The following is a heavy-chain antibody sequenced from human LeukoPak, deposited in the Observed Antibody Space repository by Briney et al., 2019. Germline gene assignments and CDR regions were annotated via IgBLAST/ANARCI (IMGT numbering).Heavy chain of an antibody. CDR3: VRSRNWFDP. J-gene: IGHJ5*02. CDR2: IIPILGIA. Sequence: SVKVSCKASGVTFSSYTISWVRLAPGQGLEWMGRIIPILGIANYAQKFQGRVTITADKSTSTAYMELSSLRSEDTAVYYYVRSRNWFDPWGQGTLVTVSS. V-gene: IGHV1-69*02. CDR1: GVTFSSYT.